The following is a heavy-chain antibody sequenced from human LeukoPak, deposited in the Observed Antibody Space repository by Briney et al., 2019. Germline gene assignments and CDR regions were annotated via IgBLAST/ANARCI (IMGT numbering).Heavy chain of an antibody. CDR2: INHSGST. Sequence: SETLSFTCAVYGGSFSGYYWSWIRQPPGKGLEWIGEINHSGSTNYNPSLKSRVTISVDTSKNQFSLKLSSVTAADTAVYYCARPLDYDILTGYHKWGQGTLVTVSS. J-gene: IGHJ4*02. D-gene: IGHD3-9*01. CDR3: ARPLDYDILTGYHK. V-gene: IGHV4-34*01. CDR1: GGSFSGYY.